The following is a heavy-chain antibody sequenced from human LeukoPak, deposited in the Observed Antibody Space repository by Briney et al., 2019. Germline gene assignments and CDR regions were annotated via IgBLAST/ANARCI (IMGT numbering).Heavy chain of an antibody. CDR2: ISGSGGST. J-gene: IGHJ3*02. CDR1: GFTFSSYA. CDR3: AGDRFDYDSSGYPYDI. D-gene: IGHD3-22*01. V-gene: IGHV3-23*01. Sequence: GGSLRLSCAASGFTFSSYAMSWVRQAPGKGLEWVSAISGSGGSTYYADSVKGRFTISRDNAKNSLYLQMNSLRAEDTAVYYCAGDRFDYDSSGYPYDIWGQGTMVTVSS.